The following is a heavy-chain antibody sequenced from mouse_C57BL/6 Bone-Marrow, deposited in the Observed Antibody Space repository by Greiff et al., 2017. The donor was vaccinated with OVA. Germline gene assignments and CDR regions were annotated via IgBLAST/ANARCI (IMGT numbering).Heavy chain of an antibody. Sequence: QVQLKQSGAELVRPGTSVKVSCKASGYAFTNYLIEWVKQRPGQGLEWIGVINPGSGGTNYNEKFKGKATLTADKSSSTAYMQLSSLTSEDSAVYFCARKKGYVYLDYWGQGTTLTVSS. J-gene: IGHJ2*01. D-gene: IGHD3-1*01. CDR1: GYAFTNYL. CDR3: ARKKGYVYLDY. CDR2: INPGSGGT. V-gene: IGHV1-54*01.